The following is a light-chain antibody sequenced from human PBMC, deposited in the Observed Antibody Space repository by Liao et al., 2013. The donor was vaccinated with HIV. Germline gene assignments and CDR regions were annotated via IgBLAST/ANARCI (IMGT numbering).Light chain of an antibody. Sequence: SYELTQPPSVSVSPGQTASITCSGDKLENKYVSWYQKKPGQSPVLVMYQDKKRPSGIPERFSGSNSGNTATLTISGTQTMDEADYYCQAWDSSGVFGGGTKLTVL. J-gene: IGLJ3*02. CDR3: QAWDSSGV. V-gene: IGLV3-1*01. CDR1: KLENKY. CDR2: QDK.